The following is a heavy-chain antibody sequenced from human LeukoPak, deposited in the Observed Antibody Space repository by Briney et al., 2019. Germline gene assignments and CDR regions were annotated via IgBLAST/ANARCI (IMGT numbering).Heavy chain of an antibody. D-gene: IGHD6-13*01. V-gene: IGHV4-59*01. CDR3: ARGYSSSWYRFDY. J-gene: IGHJ4*02. CDR2: ISYSAST. Sequence: SETLSLTCAVSGGSISTSYWSWIRQPPGKGLEWIGYISYSASTNYNPSLKSRATISVDTSKNQFSMKLTSVTAADTAVYYCARGYSSSWYRFDYWGQGTLVTVSS. CDR1: GGSISTSY.